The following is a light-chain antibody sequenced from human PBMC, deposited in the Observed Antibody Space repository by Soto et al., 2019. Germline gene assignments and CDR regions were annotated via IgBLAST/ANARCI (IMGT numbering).Light chain of an antibody. CDR1: QPMGNY. CDR2: TAS. J-gene: IGKJ5*01. Sequence: DIQMPQSPSSLSASVGDRVTITCRASQPMGNYFNWYQQTPGNATKLLIYTASTLLGEVPSRFIGSGSGTDFTLTIDSLQPKAFATYCGQQGYASAITFGQGTRLEIK. CDR3: QQGYASAIT. V-gene: IGKV1-39*01.